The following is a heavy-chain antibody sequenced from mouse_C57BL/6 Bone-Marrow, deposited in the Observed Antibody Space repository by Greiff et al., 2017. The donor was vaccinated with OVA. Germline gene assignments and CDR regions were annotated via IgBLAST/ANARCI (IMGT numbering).Heavy chain of an antibody. CDR3: SILLRYPY. V-gene: IGHV1-4*01. CDR1: GYTFPSYT. J-gene: IGHJ3*01. CDR2: INPRSGYP. D-gene: IGHD1-1*01. Sequence: VQLQQSGAELAGPGASVRMSCKASGYTFPSYTMHGVNPRPGQGLEWIGYINPRSGYPKYNQKFKAKATFTAYNSSSTAYMHLSSLTSADSAVSYCSILLRYPYWGPGTLVTVSA.